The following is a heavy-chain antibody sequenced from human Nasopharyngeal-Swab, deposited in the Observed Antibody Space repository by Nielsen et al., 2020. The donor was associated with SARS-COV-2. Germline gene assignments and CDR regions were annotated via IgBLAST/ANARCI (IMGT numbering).Heavy chain of an antibody. CDR1: GFTFSSYT. Sequence: SCAASGFTFSSYTMHWVRQAPGKGLEWVAVISYDGSNKYYADSVKGRFTISRDNSKNTLYLQMNSLRAEDTAVYYCARGGVNNWFDPWGQGTLVTVSS. CDR2: ISYDGSNK. D-gene: IGHD2-8*01. J-gene: IGHJ5*02. V-gene: IGHV3-30-3*01. CDR3: ARGGVNNWFDP.